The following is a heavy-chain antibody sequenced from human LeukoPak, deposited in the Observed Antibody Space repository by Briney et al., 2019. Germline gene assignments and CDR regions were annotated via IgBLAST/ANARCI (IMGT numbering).Heavy chain of an antibody. V-gene: IGHV1-8*01. CDR2: MNPNSGNT. D-gene: IGHD2-2*01. Sequence: ASVKVSCKASGYTFASYDINWVRQATGQGLEWMGWMNPNSGNTGYAQNFQGRVTMTANTSITTAYMGLSSLTSDDTAIYYCAKELSAFTSSYVYWGQGTLVTVSS. CDR1: GYTFASYD. J-gene: IGHJ4*02. CDR3: AKELSAFTSSYVY.